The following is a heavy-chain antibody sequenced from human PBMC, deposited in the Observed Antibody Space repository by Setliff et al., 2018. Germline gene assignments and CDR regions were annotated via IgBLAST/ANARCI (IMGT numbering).Heavy chain of an antibody. Sequence: PSETLSLTCTVSGGSISSYYWSWIRQPAGKGLEWIGRIYTSGSTNYNPSLKSRVTMSVDTSKNQFSLKLSSVTAADTAVYYCARAGGGSSFTAYYYYYYMDVWGKGTTVT. CDR2: IYTSGST. D-gene: IGHD6-13*01. J-gene: IGHJ6*03. V-gene: IGHV4-4*07. CDR1: GGSISSYY. CDR3: ARAGGGSSFTAYYYYYYMDV.